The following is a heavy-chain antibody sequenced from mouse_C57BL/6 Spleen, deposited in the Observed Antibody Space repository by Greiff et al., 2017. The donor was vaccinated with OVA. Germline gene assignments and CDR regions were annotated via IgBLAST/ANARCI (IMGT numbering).Heavy chain of an antibody. CDR3: TRPQLTGTLYYAMDY. V-gene: IGHV6-6*01. J-gene: IGHJ4*01. D-gene: IGHD4-1*01. CDR1: GFTFSDAW. Sequence: EVHLVESGGGLVQPGGSMKLSCAASGFTFSDAWMDWVRQSPEKGLEWVAEIRNKANNHATYYAESVKGRFTISRDDSKSSVYLQMNSLRAEDTGIYYCTRPQLTGTLYYAMDYWGQGTSVTVSS. CDR2: IRNKANNHAT.